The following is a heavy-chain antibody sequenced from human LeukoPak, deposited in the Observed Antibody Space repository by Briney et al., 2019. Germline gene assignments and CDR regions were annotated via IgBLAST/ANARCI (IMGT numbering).Heavy chain of an antibody. D-gene: IGHD6-19*01. CDR3: ARQRGSGCLDY. Sequence: PGGSLRLSCAASRFTLSNYWMSWVRQAPGKGLEWVANIKQDGSETYYVDSVKGQFTISRDNAKNSLSLQMNSLRAEDTAVYYCARQRGSGCLDYWGQGTLVTVSS. V-gene: IGHV3-7*01. J-gene: IGHJ4*02. CDR2: IKQDGSET. CDR1: RFTLSNYW.